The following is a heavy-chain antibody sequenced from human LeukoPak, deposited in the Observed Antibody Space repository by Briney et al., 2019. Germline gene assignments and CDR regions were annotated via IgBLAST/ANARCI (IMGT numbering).Heavy chain of an antibody. D-gene: IGHD3-22*01. J-gene: IGHJ5*02. Sequence: PGGSLRLSCAASGFTFSSYGMHWVRQAPGKGLEWVSYISSSSSTIYYADSVKGRFTISRDNAKNSLYLQMNSLRAEDTAVYYCARDDQSDSSGYYETNWFDPWGQGTLVTVSS. CDR2: ISSSSSTI. CDR1: GFTFSSYG. CDR3: ARDDQSDSSGYYETNWFDP. V-gene: IGHV3-48*04.